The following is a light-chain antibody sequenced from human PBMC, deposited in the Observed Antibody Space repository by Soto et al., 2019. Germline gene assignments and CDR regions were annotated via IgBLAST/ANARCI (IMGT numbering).Light chain of an antibody. J-gene: IGLJ1*01. V-gene: IGLV1-51*01. Sequence: QSVLTQPPSVSAAPGQRVTISCSGSSSNIGGNSVSWYQQLPGTAPKLLIYDDDKRPSGIPDRFSGSKSGTSATLGITGFQSGDEADYYCGSWDSSLGAYVFGNGTKGTV. CDR2: DDD. CDR3: GSWDSSLGAYV. CDR1: SSNIGGNS.